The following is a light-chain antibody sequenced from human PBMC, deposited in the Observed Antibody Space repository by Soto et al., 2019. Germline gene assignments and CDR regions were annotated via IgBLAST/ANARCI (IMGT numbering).Light chain of an antibody. Sequence: IQMTQSPSSLSASVGDRVTISCRASEAIGNYVNWYQHRPGKAPILLISAASSLQSGVPSRFSGDFSGTHFTLTINNLQPEDFATYYCHLTHNTLIYTFGQGTKVEIK. V-gene: IGKV1-39*01. CDR3: HLTHNTLIYT. CDR1: EAIGNY. CDR2: AAS. J-gene: IGKJ2*01.